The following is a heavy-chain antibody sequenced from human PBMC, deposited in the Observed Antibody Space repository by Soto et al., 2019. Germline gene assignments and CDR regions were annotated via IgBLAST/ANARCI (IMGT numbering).Heavy chain of an antibody. J-gene: IGHJ6*02. V-gene: IGHV4-4*07. CDR1: GADINTYS. D-gene: IGHD1-26*01. CDR3: ASDREPGYNSSYVREV. Sequence: PSETLSLTCSVSGADINTYSCTWIRQPAWKGLEWIGRIYTSAIINYNPSLKGRVTLSVDTSTNQVSLRLASVTAADTAIYYCASDREPGYNSSYVREVWGQGTTVTFCS. CDR2: IYTSAII.